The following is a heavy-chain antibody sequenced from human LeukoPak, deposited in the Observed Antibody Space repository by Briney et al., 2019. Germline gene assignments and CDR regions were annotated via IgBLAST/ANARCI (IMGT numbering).Heavy chain of an antibody. CDR3: ARGGYYYDSGGYYLPAINWFDP. D-gene: IGHD3-22*01. CDR1: RGSISSGNYY. CDR2: FHTRGST. Sequence: PSETLSLTCTVSRGSISSGNYYWSWIRQPAGTGLEWIGRFHTRGSTNYNPSLKSRVIISVDTSKNQFSLRLSSVTAADTAVYYCARGGYYYDSGGYYLPAINWFDPWGQGSLVTVSS. V-gene: IGHV4-61*02. J-gene: IGHJ5*02.